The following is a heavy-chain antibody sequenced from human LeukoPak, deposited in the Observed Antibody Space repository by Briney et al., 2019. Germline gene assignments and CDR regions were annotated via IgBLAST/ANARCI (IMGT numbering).Heavy chain of an antibody. CDR3: AKEGWTSSWILSFVY. V-gene: IGHV3-30*18. CDR2: ISYDGGKR. D-gene: IGHD5-18*01. Sequence: PGRSLRLSCAASGFTFRSYGMHWVRQAPGKGLEWVAVISYDGGKRYYADSVKGRFTISRDNSKNTLSLQMSSLRAEDTALYYCAKEGWTSSWILSFVYWGQGTLVTVSS. J-gene: IGHJ4*02. CDR1: GFTFRSYG.